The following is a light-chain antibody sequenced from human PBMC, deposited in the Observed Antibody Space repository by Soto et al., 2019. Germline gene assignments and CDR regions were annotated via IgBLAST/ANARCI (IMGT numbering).Light chain of an antibody. CDR2: DVR. CDR3: SSYTSSSTVI. V-gene: IGLV2-14*01. Sequence: QSALTQPASVSGSPGQSITISCTGTSSDVGGYNYISWYQQHPGKAPKFIIYDVRNRPSGVSNRFSGSRSGNTASLTISGLQAEDEADYYCSSYTSSSTVIFGGG. CDR1: SSDVGGYNY. J-gene: IGLJ2*01.